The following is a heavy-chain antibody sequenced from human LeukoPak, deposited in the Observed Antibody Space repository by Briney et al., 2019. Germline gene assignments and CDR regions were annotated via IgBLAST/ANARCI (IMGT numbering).Heavy chain of an antibody. CDR2: ISHDGSYE. CDR3: AKDGLWFGDLTYFDY. V-gene: IGHV3-30*18. CDR1: AFTFSSFG. Sequence: TGGSLRLSCAGSAFTFSSFGMHWVRQAPGKGLEWVAVISHDGSYEYYADSMKGRFTISRDTSRNTLYLQMNSLRAEDTAVYYCAKDGLWFGDLTYFDYWGQGVLVTVSS. J-gene: IGHJ4*02. D-gene: IGHD3-10*01.